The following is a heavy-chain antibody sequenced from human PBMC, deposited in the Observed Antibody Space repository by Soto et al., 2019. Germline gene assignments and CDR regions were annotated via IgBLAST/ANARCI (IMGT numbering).Heavy chain of an antibody. J-gene: IGHJ4*02. Sequence: EVQLVETGGGLIQPGGSLRLSCAASGLTVSNNYMSWFRQAPGKGLEWVSLLYSGGSTYYADSVKGRFTISRDNSKNTLYLQMNSLRAEDTAVYYCATYSSLDYWGQGTLVTVSS. CDR1: GLTVSNNY. D-gene: IGHD6-13*01. CDR3: ATYSSLDY. V-gene: IGHV3-53*02. CDR2: LYSGGST.